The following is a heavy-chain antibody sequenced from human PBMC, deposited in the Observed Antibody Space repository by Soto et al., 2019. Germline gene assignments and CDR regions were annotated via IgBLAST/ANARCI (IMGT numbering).Heavy chain of an antibody. CDR3: ARWYGGSLDY. Sequence: SETLSLTCTVSGGSISSYCWSWIRQPPGKGLEWIGYIYYSGSTNYNPSLKSRVTISVDTSKNQFSLKLSSVTAADTAMYYCARWYGGSLDYWGQGTLVTVSS. J-gene: IGHJ4*02. V-gene: IGHV4-59*01. CDR1: GGSISSYC. CDR2: IYYSGST. D-gene: IGHD4-17*01.